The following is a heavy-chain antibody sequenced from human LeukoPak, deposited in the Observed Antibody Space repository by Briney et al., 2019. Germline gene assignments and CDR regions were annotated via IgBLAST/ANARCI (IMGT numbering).Heavy chain of an antibody. Sequence: GGSLRLSCAASGFTFSSYGLHWVRQAPGKGLEWVAFIRYDGSNKYYADSVKGRFTSSRDDATNSLFLQMNTLTAEDTAVYYCARDTSWSFDYWGQGSLVIVSA. CDR2: IRYDGSNK. D-gene: IGHD2-2*01. CDR3: ARDTSWSFDY. CDR1: GFTFSSYG. J-gene: IGHJ4*02. V-gene: IGHV3-30*02.